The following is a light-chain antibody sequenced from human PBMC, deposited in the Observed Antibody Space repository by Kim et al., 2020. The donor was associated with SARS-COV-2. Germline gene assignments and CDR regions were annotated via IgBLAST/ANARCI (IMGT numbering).Light chain of an antibody. V-gene: IGLV3-21*04. J-gene: IGLJ3*02. CDR2: YDS. CDR1: NIVSKS. Sequence: SSSLPPPPSFSVAPGKTARITCGGNNIVSKSVHWYQQKPGQAPSVVIYYDSDRPSGIPERFSGSNSGNTATLTISGVEAGDEADYYCQVWDSSSDHRVFGGGTQLTVL. CDR3: QVWDSSSDHRV.